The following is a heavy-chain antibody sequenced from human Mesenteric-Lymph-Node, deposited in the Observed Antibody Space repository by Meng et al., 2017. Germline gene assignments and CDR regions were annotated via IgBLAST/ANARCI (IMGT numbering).Heavy chain of an antibody. Sequence: QVQLVRFGAEVKKPGASVKVSCKASGYTFTSYAMHWVRQAPGQRLEWMGWINAGNGNTKYSQKFQGRVTITRDTSASTAYMELSSLRSEDTAVYYCARERSWEQLVRNWFDPWGQGTLVTVSS. CDR2: INAGNGNT. D-gene: IGHD6-13*01. J-gene: IGHJ5*02. CDR3: ARERSWEQLVRNWFDP. V-gene: IGHV1-3*01. CDR1: GYTFTSYA.